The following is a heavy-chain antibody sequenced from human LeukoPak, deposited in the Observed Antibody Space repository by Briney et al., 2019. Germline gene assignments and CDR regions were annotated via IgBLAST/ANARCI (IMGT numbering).Heavy chain of an antibody. CDR1: GGSISSYY. CDR3: ASRTPTVTTKLGY. Sequence: SETLSLTCTVSGGSISSYYWSWIRQPPGKGLEWIGEINHSGSTNYNPSLKSRVTISVDTSKNQFSLKLSSVTAADTAVYYCASRTPTVTTKLGYWGQGTLVTVSS. CDR2: INHSGST. V-gene: IGHV4-34*01. D-gene: IGHD4-17*01. J-gene: IGHJ4*02.